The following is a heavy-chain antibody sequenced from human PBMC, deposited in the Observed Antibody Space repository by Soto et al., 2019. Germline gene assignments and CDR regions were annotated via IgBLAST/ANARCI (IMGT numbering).Heavy chain of an antibody. V-gene: IGHV3-53*01. CDR2: IYSGGST. CDR3: ASSEANYWYFDL. CDR1: GFIVSSNY. J-gene: IGHJ2*01. Sequence: VQLVESGGGLVQPGGSLRLSCAASGFIVSSNYMSWVRQAPGKGLEWVSVIYSGGSTYYSDSVKGRFSISRDNSKNTLYLQMKSLRAEGRAVYYCASSEANYWYFDLWGRGTLVTVSS.